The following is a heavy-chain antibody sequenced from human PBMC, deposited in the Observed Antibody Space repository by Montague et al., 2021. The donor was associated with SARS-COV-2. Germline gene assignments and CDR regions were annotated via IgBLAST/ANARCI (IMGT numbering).Heavy chain of an antibody. Sequence: SETLSLTCAVYGGSFSDYYWSWIRQPPGKGLEWIGEMHQSGATNYNPSLKSRATISVDTPNTQFSLRLNSVTAADTAVYYCAGRQGALYHSDVWGQGTLVTVSS. V-gene: IGHV4-34*01. J-gene: IGHJ4*02. D-gene: IGHD2-8*01. CDR3: AGRQGALYHSDV. CDR2: MHQSGAT. CDR1: GGSFSDYY.